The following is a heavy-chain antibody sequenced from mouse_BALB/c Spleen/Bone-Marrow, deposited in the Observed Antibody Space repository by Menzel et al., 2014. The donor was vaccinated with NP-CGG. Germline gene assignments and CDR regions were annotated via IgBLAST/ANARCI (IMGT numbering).Heavy chain of an antibody. CDR1: GYAFSSYW. J-gene: IGHJ4*01. V-gene: IGHV1-80*01. CDR2: IYPGDGDT. Sequence: QVHVKQSGAELVRPGSSVKISCKASGYAFSSYWINWVKQRPGQGLEWIGQIYPGDGDTNYNGNFKGKATLTADKSSSTAYMQLSSLTSEDSAVYFCARWYRDPHFAMDYWGPGTSVTVSS. D-gene: IGHD2-14*01. CDR3: ARWYRDPHFAMDY.